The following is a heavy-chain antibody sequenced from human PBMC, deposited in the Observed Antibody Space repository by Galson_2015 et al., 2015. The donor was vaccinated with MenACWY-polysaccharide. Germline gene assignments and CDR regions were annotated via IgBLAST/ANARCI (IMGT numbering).Heavy chain of an antibody. J-gene: IGHJ6*02. D-gene: IGHD3-10*01. Sequence: SLRLSCAASGFAFGFTFDDYAMHWVRQAPGKGLEWVAVISFDGSNTYFADSVKGRFTISRDSSKNTVDLQMNSLRAEDTAVYYCAKDRPLRGLTRYYYGMDVWGQGTTVTVSS. CDR1: GFAFGFTFDDYA. CDR2: ISFDGSNT. V-gene: IGHV3-30*18. CDR3: AKDRPLRGLTRYYYGMDV.